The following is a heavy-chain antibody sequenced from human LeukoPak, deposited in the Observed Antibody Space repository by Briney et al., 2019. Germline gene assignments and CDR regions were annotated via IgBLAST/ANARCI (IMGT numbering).Heavy chain of an antibody. J-gene: IGHJ4*02. Sequence: GGSLRLSCAASGFTVSSNYMSWVRQAPGKGLEWVSAISGSGGSTYYADSVKGRFTISRDNSKNTLYLQMNSLRAEDTAVYYCAKVRGLVRGSPYYFDYWGQGTLVTVSS. CDR3: AKVRGLVRGSPYYFDY. CDR1: GFTVSSNY. CDR2: ISGSGGST. V-gene: IGHV3-23*01. D-gene: IGHD6-6*01.